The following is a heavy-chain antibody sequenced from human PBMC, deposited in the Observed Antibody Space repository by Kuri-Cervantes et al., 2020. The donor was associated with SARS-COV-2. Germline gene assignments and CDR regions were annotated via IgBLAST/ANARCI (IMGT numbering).Heavy chain of an antibody. Sequence: SVKVSCKAAGGSFSTYAISWVRQAPGQGLEWMGGVFPIFGTSTYAQKFQGRVTMTADESTSTAYLELSSLRSDDTAVYYCARVKTVVVAVVMGENDYFFTDVWGQGTTVTVSS. CDR2: VFPIFGTS. D-gene: IGHD2-2*01. J-gene: IGHJ6*02. CDR1: GGSFSTYA. CDR3: ARVKTVVVAVVMGENDYFFTDV. V-gene: IGHV1-69*13.